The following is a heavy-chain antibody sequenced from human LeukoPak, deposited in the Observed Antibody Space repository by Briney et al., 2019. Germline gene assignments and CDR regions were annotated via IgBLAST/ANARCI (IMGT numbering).Heavy chain of an antibody. CDR1: GFSFSSYW. D-gene: IGHD5-18*01. CDR3: ARVGGASYSYGYFDY. J-gene: IGHJ4*02. CDR2: IKQGGSEK. Sequence: PGGSLRLSCAVSGFSFSSYWMSWVRQAPGKGLEWVANIKQGGSEKYYVDSVKGRFTISRDNAKNSLYLQMNSLRAEDTAVYYCARVGGASYSYGYFDYWGQGTLVTVSS. V-gene: IGHV3-7*01.